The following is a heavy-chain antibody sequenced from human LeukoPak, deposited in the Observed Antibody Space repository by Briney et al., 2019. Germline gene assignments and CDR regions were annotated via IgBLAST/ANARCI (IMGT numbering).Heavy chain of an antibody. CDR2: ISGRGGST. CDR1: GFTFDNNA. D-gene: IGHD6-13*01. V-gene: IGHV3-23*01. J-gene: IGHJ3*02. Sequence: PGGSLRLSCAASGFTFDNNAMSWVRQAPGKGLEWVSGISGRGGSTYYIDSVKGRFTISRDNSKNTLYLQMNSLRAEDTAVYYCATGKNYIAAAGYIRGQGTMVTVSS. CDR3: ATGKNYIAAAGYI.